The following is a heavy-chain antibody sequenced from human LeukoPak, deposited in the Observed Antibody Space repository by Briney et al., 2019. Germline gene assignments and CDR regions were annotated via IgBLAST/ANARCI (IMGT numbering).Heavy chain of an antibody. V-gene: IGHV3-11*01. CDR2: ISSSGSTI. D-gene: IGHD6-13*01. Sequence: GGSLRLSCAASGFTVSSNYMSWVRQAPGKGLEWVSYISSSGSTIYYADSVKGRFTISRDNAKNSLYLQMNSLRAEDTAVYYCARKAAADDYWGQGTLVTVSS. CDR3: ARKAAADDY. CDR1: GFTVSSNY. J-gene: IGHJ4*02.